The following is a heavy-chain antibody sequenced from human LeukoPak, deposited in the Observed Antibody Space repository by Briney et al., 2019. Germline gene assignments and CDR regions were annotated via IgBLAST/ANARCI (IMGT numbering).Heavy chain of an antibody. J-gene: IGHJ4*02. V-gene: IGHV4-39*01. D-gene: IGHD3-3*01. CDR1: GGSISSSSYY. CDR3: ARVPSRVFGVVTHPFDY. Sequence: PSETLSLTCTVSGGSISSSSYYWGWIRQPPGKGLEWIGSIYYSGSTYYNPSLKSRVTISVDTSKNQFSLKLSSVTAADTAVYYCARVPSRVFGVVTHPFDYWGQGTLVTVSS. CDR2: IYYSGST.